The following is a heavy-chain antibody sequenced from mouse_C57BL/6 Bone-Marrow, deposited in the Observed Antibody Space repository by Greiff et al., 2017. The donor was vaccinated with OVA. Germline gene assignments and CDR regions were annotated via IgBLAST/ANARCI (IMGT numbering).Heavy chain of an antibody. J-gene: IGHJ2*01. V-gene: IGHV14-4*01. CDR2: IDPENGDT. CDR1: GFNIKDDY. CDR3: TIGTMVTGFDY. Sequence: VQLKESGAELVRPGASVKLSCTASGFNIKDDYMHWVKQRPEQGLEWIGWIDPENGDTEYASKFQGKATITADTSSNTAYLQLSSLTSEDTAVYYCTIGTMVTGFDYWGQGTTLTVSS. D-gene: IGHD2-2*01.